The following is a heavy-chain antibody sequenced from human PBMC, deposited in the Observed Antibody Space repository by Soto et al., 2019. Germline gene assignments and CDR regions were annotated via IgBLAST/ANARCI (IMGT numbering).Heavy chain of an antibody. CDR2: ISAYNGNT. V-gene: IGHV1-18*01. D-gene: IGHD2-2*01. Sequence: ASVKVSCKASGYTFTSYGISWVRQAPGQGLEWMGWISAYNGNTNYAQKPQGRVTMTTDTSTSTAYMELRSLRSDDTAVYYCAVGGCSSTSCYGGRYYYYYYMDVWGKGTTVTVSS. J-gene: IGHJ6*03. CDR1: GYTFTSYG. CDR3: AVGGCSSTSCYGGRYYYYYYMDV.